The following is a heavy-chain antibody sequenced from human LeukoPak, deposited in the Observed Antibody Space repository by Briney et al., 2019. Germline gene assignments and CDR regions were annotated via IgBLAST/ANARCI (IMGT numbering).Heavy chain of an antibody. CDR2: MNPNSGNT. D-gene: IGHD3-9*01. CDR3: AXXXXXXXXXXTILRYFDKNYYYYMDV. J-gene: IGHJ6*03. V-gene: IGHV1-8*01. Sequence: ASVKVSCKASGYTFTSYDINWVRQATGQGLEWMGWMNPNSGNTGYAQKFQGRVTITRNTSISTAYMELSSLRSEDTAVYYCAXXXXXXXXXXTILRYFDKNYYYYMDVWGKGTTVTVSS. CDR1: GYTFTSYD.